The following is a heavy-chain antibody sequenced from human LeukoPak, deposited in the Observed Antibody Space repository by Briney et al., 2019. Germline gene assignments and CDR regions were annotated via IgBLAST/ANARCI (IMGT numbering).Heavy chain of an antibody. V-gene: IGHV1-18*01. Sequence: ASVKVSCKASGYTFTSYGISWVRQAPGQGLEWMGWISTYNGDTHYAQKLQGRVIMTTDTSTSTAYMELRSLRSDDTAVYYCARVPLGGPYYFDYWGQGTLVTVSS. CDR2: ISTYNGDT. J-gene: IGHJ4*02. CDR3: ARVPLGGPYYFDY. CDR1: GYTFTSYG. D-gene: IGHD3-16*01.